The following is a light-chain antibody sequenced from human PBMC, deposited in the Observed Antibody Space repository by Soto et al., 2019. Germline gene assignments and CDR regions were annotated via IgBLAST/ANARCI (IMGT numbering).Light chain of an antibody. CDR2: EVA. V-gene: IGLV2-14*01. J-gene: IGLJ2*01. Sequence: QSVLTQPASVSGSLGQSITISCTGTSNNYVSWYQQHPGKAPKLMFDEVANRPSGVSNRFSGSKSGNTASLAVSGLQAEDEAYYYCVSYRSGTTLILGGGTKLTVL. CDR3: VSYRSGTTLI. CDR1: SNNY.